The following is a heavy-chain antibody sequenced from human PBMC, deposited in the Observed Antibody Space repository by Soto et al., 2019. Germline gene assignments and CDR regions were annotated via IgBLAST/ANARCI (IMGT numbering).Heavy chain of an antibody. V-gene: IGHV3-30*18. D-gene: IGHD1-1*01. CDR3: AKGKLDAFNYFDY. CDR1: GFTFSSYG. Sequence: GGSLRLSCAASGFTFSSYGMHWVRQAPGKGLEWVAVISYDGSNKYYADSVKGRFTISRDNSKNTLYLQMNSLRAEDTAVYYCAKGKLDAFNYFDYWGQGTLVTVSS. CDR2: ISYDGSNK. J-gene: IGHJ4*02.